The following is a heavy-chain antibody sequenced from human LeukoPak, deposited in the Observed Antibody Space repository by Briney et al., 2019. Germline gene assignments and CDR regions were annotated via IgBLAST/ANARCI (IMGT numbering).Heavy chain of an antibody. CDR3: AKAGPRAPEDYYSDY. J-gene: IGHJ4*02. Sequence: GGSLRLSCAASGFTFSSYSMNWVRQAPGKGLEWVSSISSSRSYIYYADSVKGRFTISRDNAKNSLYLQMNSLRAEDTAVYYCAKAGPRAPEDYYSDYWGQGTLVTVSS. CDR1: GFTFSSYS. V-gene: IGHV3-21*01. CDR2: ISSSRSYI.